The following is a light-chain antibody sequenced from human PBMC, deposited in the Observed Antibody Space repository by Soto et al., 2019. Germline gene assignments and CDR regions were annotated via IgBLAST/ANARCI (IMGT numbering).Light chain of an antibody. V-gene: IGLV2-23*01. CDR2: ADT. CDR1: SSDIGSYTF. CDR3: CSYAGRSTWV. J-gene: IGLJ3*02. Sequence: QSALTQPASVSGSPGQSITISCTGASSDIGSYTFVSWYQQHPGKAPKLMIYADTKRPSGVSNRFSGAKSGNTASLTISGLQAEDESDYYCCSYAGRSTWVFGGGTKLTVL.